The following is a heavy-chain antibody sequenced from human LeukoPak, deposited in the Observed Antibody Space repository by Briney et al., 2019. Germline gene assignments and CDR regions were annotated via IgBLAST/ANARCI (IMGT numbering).Heavy chain of an antibody. Sequence: GGSLRLSCAASGFTFNTYAMSWVRQAPGKGLEWVSSISSSSSYIYYADSVKGRFTISRDNAKNSLYLQMNSLRAEDTAVYYCAIDRRWFPFDYWGQGTLVTVSS. J-gene: IGHJ4*02. V-gene: IGHV3-21*01. D-gene: IGHD4-23*01. CDR3: AIDRRWFPFDY. CDR2: ISSSSSYI. CDR1: GFTFNTYA.